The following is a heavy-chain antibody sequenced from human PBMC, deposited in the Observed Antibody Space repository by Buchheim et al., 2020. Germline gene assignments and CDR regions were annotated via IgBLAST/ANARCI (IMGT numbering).Heavy chain of an antibody. V-gene: IGHV3-33*01. D-gene: IGHD3-10*01. CDR2: IWYDGSNK. CDR3: ARDFQRITMVRGVALDFDY. Sequence: QVQLVESGGGVVQPGRSLRLSCAASGFTFSSYGMHWVRQAPGKGLEWVAVIWYDGSNKYYADSVKGRFTISRDNSKKTLYLQMNSLRAEDTAVYYCARDFQRITMVRGVALDFDYWGQGTL. CDR1: GFTFSSYG. J-gene: IGHJ4*02.